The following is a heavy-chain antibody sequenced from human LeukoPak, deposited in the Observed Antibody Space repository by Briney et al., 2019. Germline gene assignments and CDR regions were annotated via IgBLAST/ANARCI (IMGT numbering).Heavy chain of an antibody. D-gene: IGHD2-21*02. CDR2: ISSNGGST. Sequence: GGSLRLSCSASGFTSSSYAMHWVRQAPGKGLEYVSAISSNGGSTYYADSVKGRFTISRDNSKNTLYLQMSSLRAEDTAVYYCVKPIVVVTATTSDFDYWGQGTLVTVSS. CDR3: VKPIVVVTATTSDFDY. V-gene: IGHV3-64D*06. J-gene: IGHJ4*02. CDR1: GFTSSSYA.